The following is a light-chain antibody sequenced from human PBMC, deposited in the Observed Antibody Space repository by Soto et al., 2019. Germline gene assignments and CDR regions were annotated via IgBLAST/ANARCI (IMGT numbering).Light chain of an antibody. Sequence: DIQMTQSPSSLSASVGDRVTITCQASQDISNYLNWDQQKPGKAPKLLIYDASNLETGVPSRFSGSGSGTDFTSTISSLQPEDIATYDCQQYDNLPLTFGGGTKVESK. CDR2: DAS. V-gene: IGKV1-33*01. CDR3: QQYDNLPLT. J-gene: IGKJ4*01. CDR1: QDISNY.